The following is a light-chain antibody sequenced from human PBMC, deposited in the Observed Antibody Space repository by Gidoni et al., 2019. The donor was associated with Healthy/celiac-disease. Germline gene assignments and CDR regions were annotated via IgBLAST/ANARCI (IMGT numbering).Light chain of an antibody. CDR2: KAS. J-gene: IGKJ1*01. CDR3: QQYNSYSPWT. CDR1: QRISSW. V-gene: IGKV1-5*03. Sequence: DIQMTQSPSTLSASVGDRVTITCRASQRISSWLAWYQQKPGKAPKFLIYKASSLESGVPSRFSGSGSGTEFTLTIRRLQPDDCATYYCQQYNSYSPWTFGQGTKVEIK.